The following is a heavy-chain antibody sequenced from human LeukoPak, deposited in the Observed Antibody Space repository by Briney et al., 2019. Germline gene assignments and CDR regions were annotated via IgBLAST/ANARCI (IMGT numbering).Heavy chain of an antibody. CDR2: ISGSGGST. V-gene: IGHV3-23*01. D-gene: IGHD1-26*01. CDR1: GFTFSSYA. Sequence: PGGSLRLSCAASGFTFSSYAMSWVRQAPGKGLEWVSAISGSGGSTYYADSVKGRFTISRDNSKNTLYLQLKSLRAEDTAVYYCAKNRMGSYPKWFDPWGQGTLVTVSS. J-gene: IGHJ5*02. CDR3: AKNRMGSYPKWFDP.